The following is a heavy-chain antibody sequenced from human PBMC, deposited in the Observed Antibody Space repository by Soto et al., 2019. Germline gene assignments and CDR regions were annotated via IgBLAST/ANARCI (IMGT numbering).Heavy chain of an antibody. CDR1: GFTFNTYG. CDR3: ARIDCTGGNCKPYYHYGKDV. CDR2: IWYDGSIK. J-gene: IGHJ6*02. V-gene: IGHV3-33*01. D-gene: IGHD2-15*01. Sequence: PGGSLRLSCAASGFTFNTYGMHWVRQIPGKGLQWVAIIWYDGSIKYYADSVKGRFTISRDNSKNTLYLQMDSLRDEDTAVYYCARIDCTGGNCKPYYHYGKDVWGQGTTVTVSS.